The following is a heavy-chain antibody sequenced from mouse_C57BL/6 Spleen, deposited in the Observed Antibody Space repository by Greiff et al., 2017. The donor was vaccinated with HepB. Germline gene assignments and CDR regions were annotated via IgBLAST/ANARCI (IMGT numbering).Heavy chain of an antibody. CDR3: ARHRDCYYVNAMDY. J-gene: IGHJ4*01. CDR1: GYTFTSYW. Sequence: VQLQQPGAELVKPGASVKLSCKASGYTFTSYWITWVKQRPGQGLEWIGDIYPGSGSTNYNEKFKSKATLTVDTSSSTAYMQLSSLTSADSAVYDCARHRDCYYVNAMDYWGQGTSVTVSS. CDR2: IYPGSGST. V-gene: IGHV1-55*01. D-gene: IGHD2-3*01.